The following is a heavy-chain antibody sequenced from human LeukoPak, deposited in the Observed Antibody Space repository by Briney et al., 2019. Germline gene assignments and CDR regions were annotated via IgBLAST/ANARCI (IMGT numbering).Heavy chain of an antibody. V-gene: IGHV3-21*01. D-gene: IGHD3-9*01. CDR1: GFTFSSYS. CDR3: ARRDYDILTGSLGY. J-gene: IGHJ4*02. CDR2: ISSSSSYI. Sequence: GGSLRLSCAASGFTFSSYSMNWVRQAPGKGLEWVSSISSSSSYIYYAVSVKGRFTISRDNAKNSLYLQMNSLRAEDTAVYYCARRDYDILTGSLGYWGQGTLVTVSS.